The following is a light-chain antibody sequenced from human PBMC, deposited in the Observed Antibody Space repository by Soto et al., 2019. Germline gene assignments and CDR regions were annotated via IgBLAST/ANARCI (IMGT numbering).Light chain of an antibody. CDR1: RSNIGSKT. CDR2: SNN. CDR3: ATWDDGLNGL. Sequence: QSVLTQPPSASGPPGQRVTLSCSGSRSNIGSKTVNWYQQLPGTAPKLLIYSNNQRPSGVPDRFSGSKSGTSASLAISGLQSEDEADYDCATWDDGLNGLFGTGTKLTVL. J-gene: IGLJ1*01. V-gene: IGLV1-44*01.